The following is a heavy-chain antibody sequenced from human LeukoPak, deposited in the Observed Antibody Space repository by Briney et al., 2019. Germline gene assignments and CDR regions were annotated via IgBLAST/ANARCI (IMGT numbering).Heavy chain of an antibody. Sequence: GRSLRLSCAASGFTFSSYGMHWVRQAPGKGLEWVAVISYDGSNKYYADSVKGRFTISRDNSKNTLYLQMNSLRAEDTAVYYCAKDKGSSWYYFDYWGRGTLVTVSS. CDR1: GFTFSSYG. V-gene: IGHV3-30*18. CDR2: ISYDGSNK. J-gene: IGHJ4*02. D-gene: IGHD6-13*01. CDR3: AKDKGSSWYYFDY.